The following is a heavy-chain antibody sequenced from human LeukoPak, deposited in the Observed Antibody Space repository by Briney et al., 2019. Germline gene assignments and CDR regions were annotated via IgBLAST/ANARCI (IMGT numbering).Heavy chain of an antibody. CDR2: ISYDGSNK. CDR3: ARGRGFSGSLDY. Sequence: PGGSLRLSCAASGFTFSNNGMHWVRQAPGKGLEWVAVISYDGSNKYYADSVKGRFTISRDNSKNTLYLQMNSLRAEDTAVYYCARGRGFSGSLDYWGQGTLVTVSS. V-gene: IGHV3-30*03. CDR1: GFTFSNNG. D-gene: IGHD1-26*01. J-gene: IGHJ4*02.